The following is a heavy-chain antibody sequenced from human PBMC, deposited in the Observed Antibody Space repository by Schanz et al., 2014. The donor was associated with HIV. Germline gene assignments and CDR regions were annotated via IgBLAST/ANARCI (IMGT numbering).Heavy chain of an antibody. CDR3: ARETSGFSTSWPPRYHYYGMDV. CDR2: MWYDESHK. CDR1: GFTFSNYA. V-gene: IGHV3-33*08. J-gene: IGHJ6*02. D-gene: IGHD6-13*01. Sequence: VQLGESGGGLVQPGGSLRLSCAVSGFTFSNYAMHWVRQAPGKGLEWGAAMWYDESHKGYADSVKGRFTISRDNSKNTLYLEMNSLRPEDTAVYYCARETSGFSTSWPPRYHYYGMDVWGQGTTVTVSS.